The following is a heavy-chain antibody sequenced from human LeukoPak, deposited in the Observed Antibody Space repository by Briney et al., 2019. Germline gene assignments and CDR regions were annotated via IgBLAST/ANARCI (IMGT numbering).Heavy chain of an antibody. D-gene: IGHD5-12*01. CDR1: EGTFTSYA. J-gene: IGHJ5*02. CDR2: IMPIFDTA. Sequence: SVKVSCKASEGTFTSYAISWVRQAPGQGLEWMGGIMPIFDTAHHAQKFQGRVTITADRSTSTAYMELSSLRSEDTAVYYCAKGYTGYDFGWFDPWGQGTLVTVSS. V-gene: IGHV1-69*06. CDR3: AKGYTGYDFGWFDP.